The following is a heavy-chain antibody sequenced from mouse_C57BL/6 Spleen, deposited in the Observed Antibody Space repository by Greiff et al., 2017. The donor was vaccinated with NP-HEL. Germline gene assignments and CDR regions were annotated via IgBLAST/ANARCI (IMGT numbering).Heavy chain of an antibody. V-gene: IGHV1-78*01. CDR3: ARKPDYGSRRAWLAY. CDR1: GYTFTDHT. J-gene: IGHJ3*01. D-gene: IGHD1-1*01. CDR2: IYPRDGST. Sequence: VQLQQSDAELVKPGASVKISCKVSGYTFTDHTIHWMKQRPEQGLEWIGYIYPRDGSTKYNEKFKGKATLTADKSSSTAYMQLNSLTSEDSAVYFCARKPDYGSRRAWLAYWGQGTLVTVSA.